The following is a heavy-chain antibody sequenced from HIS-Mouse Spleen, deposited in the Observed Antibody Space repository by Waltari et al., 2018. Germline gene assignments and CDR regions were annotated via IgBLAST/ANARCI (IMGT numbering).Heavy chain of an antibody. J-gene: IGHJ4*02. D-gene: IGHD3-10*01. CDR1: GFTFSSYS. Sequence: EVQLVESGGGLVKPGGSLRLSCAASGFTFSSYSMNWFRQAPGKGREWVSSISSISSYIYYEDSVKGRFTISRDNAKNSLYLQMNSLRAEDTAVYYCARDLGDTYGSGSSFLDWGQGTLVTVSS. CDR2: ISSISSYI. CDR3: ARDLGDTYGSGSSFLD. V-gene: IGHV3-21*01.